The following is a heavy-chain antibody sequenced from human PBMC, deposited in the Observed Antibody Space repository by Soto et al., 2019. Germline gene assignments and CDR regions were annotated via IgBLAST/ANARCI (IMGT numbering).Heavy chain of an antibody. D-gene: IGHD3-3*01. CDR3: ATGNVDSMLEY. V-gene: IGHV4-4*02. CDR1: DGSISTYDW. J-gene: IGHJ4*02. Sequence: QVQLHESGPGRVKPSETLSLTCVVSDGSISTYDWWTGVRQPPGKGLEWIGKMFHSGGADYSPSLKSRVTISADSSKNHFSLRLTAVTAADTAVYYCATGNVDSMLEYWGQGTQVAVSS. CDR2: MFHSGGA.